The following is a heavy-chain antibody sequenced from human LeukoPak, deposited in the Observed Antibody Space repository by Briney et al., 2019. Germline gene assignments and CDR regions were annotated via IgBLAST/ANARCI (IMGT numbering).Heavy chain of an antibody. CDR3: ARGPLDFWSGYKIGGPDMDV. V-gene: IGHV4-59*01. J-gene: IGHJ6*03. CDR2: INYSGST. Sequence: SETLSLTCTVSGGSISSYYWSWIRQPPGKGLEWIGYINYSGSTDYDPSLKSRVTISVDTSKTQFSLKLSSVTAADAAVYYCARGPLDFWSGYKIGGPDMDVWGKGTTVTVSS. CDR1: GGSISSYY. D-gene: IGHD3-3*01.